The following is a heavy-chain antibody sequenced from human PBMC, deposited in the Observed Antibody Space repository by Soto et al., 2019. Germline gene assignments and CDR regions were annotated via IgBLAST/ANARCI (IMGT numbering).Heavy chain of an antibody. D-gene: IGHD6-19*01. V-gene: IGHV3-23*01. J-gene: IGHJ4*02. CDR1: GFTFSSYA. CDR3: AKSAIAVAGTRVYYFDY. Sequence: LRLSCAASGFTFSSYAMSWVRQAPGKGLEWVSAISGSGGSTYYADSVKGRFTISRDNSKNTLYLQMNSLRAEDTAVYYCAKSAIAVAGTRVYYFDYWGQGTLVTVSS. CDR2: ISGSGGST.